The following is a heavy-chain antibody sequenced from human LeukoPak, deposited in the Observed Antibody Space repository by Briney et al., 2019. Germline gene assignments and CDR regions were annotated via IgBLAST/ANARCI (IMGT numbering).Heavy chain of an antibody. J-gene: IGHJ3*02. CDR3: ARADIVIVPPAQSRRARDAFDI. CDR1: GGSISRYS. Sequence: PSEILSPTCTVSGGSISRYSWNWIRQPPGKGLEWIGYVYFSGSTNYNPSLKTRVTISLESSRNQFSLDLSSVTAADTAVYYCARADIVIVPPAQSRRARDAFDIWGQGTMVTVSS. CDR2: VYFSGST. D-gene: IGHD2-2*01. V-gene: IGHV4-59*01.